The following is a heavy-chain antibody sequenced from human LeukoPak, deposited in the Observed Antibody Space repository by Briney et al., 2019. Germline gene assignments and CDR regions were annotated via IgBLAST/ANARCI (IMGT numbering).Heavy chain of an antibody. CDR1: GGSISSSSYY. J-gene: IGHJ3*02. CDR2: IYYSGST. V-gene: IGHV4-39*07. CDR3: ARARNYHDSSGFYYEGDAFDI. D-gene: IGHD3-22*01. Sequence: PSETLSLTCTVSGGSISSSSYYWGWIRQPPGKGLEWIGSIYYSGSTYYNPSLKSRVTISVDTSKNQFSLKLSSVTAADTAVYYCARARNYHDSSGFYYEGDAFDIWGQGTMVTVSS.